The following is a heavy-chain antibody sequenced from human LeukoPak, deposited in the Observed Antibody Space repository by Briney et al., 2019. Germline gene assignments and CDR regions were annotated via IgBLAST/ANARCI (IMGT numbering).Heavy chain of an antibody. D-gene: IGHD6-19*01. Sequence: GGSLRLSCAASGFTFSNYVMTWGRQAPGKGLEWVSSISGGGEATYYADSVKGRFTISRDNSNDTLYLQMSSLTADDTAVYYCAKTWLGGYFDIWGQGTMVTVSS. CDR3: AKTWLGGYFDI. J-gene: IGHJ3*02. V-gene: IGHV3-23*01. CDR2: ISGGGEAT. CDR1: GFTFSNYV.